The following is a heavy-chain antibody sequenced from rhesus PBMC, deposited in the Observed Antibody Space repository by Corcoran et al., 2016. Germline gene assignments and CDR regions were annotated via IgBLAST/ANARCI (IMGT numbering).Heavy chain of an antibody. D-gene: IGHD1-26*01. Sequence: QVQLQQWGEGRVKPSETMSLTSAVYGGSISGYYYWSWIRQPPGKGLEWIGYIFGNSASTNYNPSLKNRVTISKDTSKNQFSLKLSSVTAADTAVYYCARENNWNYGDVWGPGVLVTVSS. J-gene: IGHJ5-1*01. CDR3: ARENNWNYGDV. CDR2: IFGNSAST. CDR1: GGSISGYYY. V-gene: IGHV4-73*01.